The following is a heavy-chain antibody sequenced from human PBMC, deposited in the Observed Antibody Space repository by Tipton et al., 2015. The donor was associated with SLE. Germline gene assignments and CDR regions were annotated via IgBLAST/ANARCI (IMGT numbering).Heavy chain of an antibody. CDR1: GYSITHGYY. Sequence: TLSLTCVVSGYSITHGYYWGWIRQPPGKGLEWIGSINYSGRTSYNPSLKSRVTISSDTSKNQFYLKLTSVTAADTAVYYCANYKGGTMFALWGQGTMVTVSS. CDR2: INYSGRT. V-gene: IGHV4-38-2*01. CDR3: ANYKGGTMFAL. D-gene: IGHD3-3*01. J-gene: IGHJ3*01.